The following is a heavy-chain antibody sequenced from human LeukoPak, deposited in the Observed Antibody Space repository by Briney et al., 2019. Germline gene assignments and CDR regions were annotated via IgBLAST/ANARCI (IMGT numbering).Heavy chain of an antibody. J-gene: IGHJ4*02. CDR2: INHSGST. Sequence: ASETLSLTCAVYGGSFSGYYWSWIRQPPGKGLEWIGEINHSGSTNYNPSLKSRVTISVDTSKNQFSLKLSSVTAADTAVYYCARAHGCTNGVCYTAIRECYFDYWGQGTLVTVSS. CDR1: GGSFSGYY. V-gene: IGHV4-34*01. CDR3: ARAHGCTNGVCYTAIRECYFDY. D-gene: IGHD2-8*01.